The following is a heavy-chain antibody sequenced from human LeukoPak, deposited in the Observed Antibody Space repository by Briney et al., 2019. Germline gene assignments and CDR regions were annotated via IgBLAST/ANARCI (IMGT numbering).Heavy chain of an antibody. Sequence: GVSLRLSCAASGFTFNTYSMNWVRQAPGKGLEWVSAISGSEWVSAISGSGGSTYYADSVKGRFTISRDNSKNTLYVQINSLRAEDTAVYYCARESGYGSGIDYWGQGTLVTVSS. CDR1: GFTFNTYS. J-gene: IGHJ4*02. CDR3: ARESGYGSGIDY. CDR2: ISGSGGST. V-gene: IGHV3-23*01. D-gene: IGHD3-10*01.